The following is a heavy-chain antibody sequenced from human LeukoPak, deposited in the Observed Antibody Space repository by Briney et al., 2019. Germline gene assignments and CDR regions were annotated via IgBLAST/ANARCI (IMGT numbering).Heavy chain of an antibody. J-gene: IGHJ4*02. D-gene: IGHD5-18*01. CDR1: GFTFSSYW. V-gene: IGHV3-7*01. Sequence: GSLILSCAASGFTFSSYWMSWVRQAPGKGLEWVANIKQDGSEKYYVDSVKGRFTISRDNAKNSLYLQMNSLRAEDTAVYYCASFEDTAMVVKEDYWGQGTLVTVSS. CDR3: ASFEDTAMVVKEDY. CDR2: IKQDGSEK.